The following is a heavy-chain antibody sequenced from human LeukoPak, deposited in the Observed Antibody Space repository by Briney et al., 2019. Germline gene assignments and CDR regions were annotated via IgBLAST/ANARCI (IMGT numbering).Heavy chain of an antibody. D-gene: IGHD3-3*01. V-gene: IGHV4-34*01. CDR3: ARGLPYYDFWSGYYPAPGYFDY. Sequence: SETLSLTCAVYGGSFSGYYWSWIRQPPGKGLEWIGEINHSGSTNYNPSLKSRVTISVDTSKNQFSLELSSVTAADTAVYYCARGLPYYDFWSGYYPAPGYFDYWGQGTLVTVSS. CDR1: GGSFSGYY. J-gene: IGHJ4*02. CDR2: INHSGST.